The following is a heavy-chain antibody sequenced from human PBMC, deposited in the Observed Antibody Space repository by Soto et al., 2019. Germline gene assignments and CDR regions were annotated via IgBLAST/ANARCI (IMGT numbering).Heavy chain of an antibody. CDR2: ISSHTGKT. J-gene: IGHJ4*02. Sequence: QVHLLQSGAEVKKPGASVKVSCKASGFPFASYGISWVRQAPGRGLEWLGWISSHTGKTSYAQNVQGRVTLTTNTSTSTAYMELMTLRSDDSAVYYCARDLPFVATTSRPGVDYWGQGTLVTVSS. CDR1: GFPFASYG. V-gene: IGHV1-18*01. CDR3: ARDLPFVATTSRPGVDY. D-gene: IGHD1-26*01.